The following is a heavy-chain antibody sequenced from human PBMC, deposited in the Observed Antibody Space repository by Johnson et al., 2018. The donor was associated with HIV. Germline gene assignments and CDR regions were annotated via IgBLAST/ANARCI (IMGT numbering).Heavy chain of an antibody. V-gene: IGHV3-7*01. CDR2: IKEDGSEK. CDR1: GFTFSNYW. D-gene: IGHD3-10*01. J-gene: IGHJ3*02. Sequence: VQLVESGGGLVQPGGSLRLSCAASGFTFSNYWMSWVRQAPGKGLEWVANIKEDGSEKYYVDSVKGRFTISRDHAKNSLYLQMNSLRAEDTAVYFCARDAVTVVRGVIYGWVVFDIWGQGTMVTVSS. CDR3: ARDAVTVVRGVIYGWVVFDI.